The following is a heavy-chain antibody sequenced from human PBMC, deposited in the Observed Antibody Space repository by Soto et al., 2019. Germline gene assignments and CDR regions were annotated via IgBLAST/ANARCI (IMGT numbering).Heavy chain of an antibody. V-gene: IGHV4-39*01. CDR2: IYYSGST. CDR3: ARRNFPVWYFDY. CDR1: GGSISNSNYY. D-gene: IGHD3-3*01. Sequence: QLLLQESGPRLVKPSETLSLTCTVSGGSISNSNYYWGWIRQPPGKGLEWIGNIYYSGSTYYNPSLKSRVTISVDASKNQFSLKLSSVTAADTAVFYCARRNFPVWYFDYWGQGTLITVSS. J-gene: IGHJ4*02.